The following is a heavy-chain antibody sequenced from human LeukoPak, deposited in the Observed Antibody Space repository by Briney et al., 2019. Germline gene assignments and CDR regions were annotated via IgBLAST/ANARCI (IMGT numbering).Heavy chain of an antibody. V-gene: IGHV3-23*01. CDR2: ISGSGGST. D-gene: IGHD6-13*01. J-gene: IGHJ4*02. CDR3: AKSPAGSSWPSIDY. CDR1: GFTFSNYA. Sequence: GGSLRLSCEASGFTFSNYAMSWVRQAPGKGLECVSPISGSGGSTYYRDSVKGRFTVSRDNSKNTLYLQTNSLRAEDTAVYYCAKSPAGSSWPSIDYWGQGTLVTVSS.